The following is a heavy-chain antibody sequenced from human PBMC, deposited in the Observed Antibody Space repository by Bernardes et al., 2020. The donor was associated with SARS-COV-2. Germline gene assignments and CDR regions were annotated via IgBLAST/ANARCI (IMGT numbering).Heavy chain of an antibody. Sequence: ASVKVSCKASGYTFTSYAMHWVRQAPGQRLEWMGWINAGNGNTKYSQKFQGRVTITRDTSASTAYMELSSLRSEDTAVYYCARDQRYYYDSLGDYWGQGTLVTVSS. D-gene: IGHD3-22*01. CDR1: GYTFTSYA. J-gene: IGHJ4*02. CDR2: INAGNGNT. CDR3: ARDQRYYYDSLGDY. V-gene: IGHV1-3*01.